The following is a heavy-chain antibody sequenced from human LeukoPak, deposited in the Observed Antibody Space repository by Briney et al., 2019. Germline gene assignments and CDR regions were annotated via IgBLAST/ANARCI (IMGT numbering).Heavy chain of an antibody. Sequence: PSQTLSLTCTVSGDSISSGDYYWSWIRQHPGKGLEWIGYIYYSGGTYYNPSLKSRVTISVDTSKNQFSLKLSSVTAADTAVYYCARDRGSTSPGGYYYYYYMDVWGKGTTVTVSS. CDR3: ARDRGSTSPGGYYYYYYMDV. CDR1: GDSISSGDYY. J-gene: IGHJ6*03. D-gene: IGHD2-2*01. V-gene: IGHV4-31*03. CDR2: IYYSGGT.